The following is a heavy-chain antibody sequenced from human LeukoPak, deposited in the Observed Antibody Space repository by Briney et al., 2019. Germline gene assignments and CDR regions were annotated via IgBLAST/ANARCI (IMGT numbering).Heavy chain of an antibody. CDR3: ARSYDCGGDCFEAFDI. CDR1: GGTFSSYA. J-gene: IGHJ3*02. D-gene: IGHD2-21*02. Sequence: SVKVSCKASGGTFSSYAISWVRQAPGQGLEWMGGIIPIFGTANYAQKFQGRVTITADKSTSTAYMELSSLRSEDTAVYYCARSYDCGGDCFEAFDIWGQGTMVTVSS. V-gene: IGHV1-69*06. CDR2: IIPIFGTA.